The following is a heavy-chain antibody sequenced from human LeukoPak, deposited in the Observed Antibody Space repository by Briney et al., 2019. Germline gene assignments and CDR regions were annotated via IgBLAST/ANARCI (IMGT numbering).Heavy chain of an antibody. J-gene: IGHJ4*02. D-gene: IGHD3-22*01. CDR3: AADPSYSSGYRYYFDY. CDR2: ISSYNGDT. Sequence: ASVKVSCKASGYTFTSYGITWVRQAPGQGLEWMGWISSYNGDTNYAQKFQERVTITRDMSTSTAYMELSSLRSEDTAVYYCAADPSYSSGYRYYFDYWGQGTLVTVSS. CDR1: GYTFTSYG. V-gene: IGHV1-18*01.